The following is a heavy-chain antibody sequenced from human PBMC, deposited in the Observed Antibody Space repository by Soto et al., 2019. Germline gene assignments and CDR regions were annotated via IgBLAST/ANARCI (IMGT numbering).Heavy chain of an antibody. CDR1: GFIFSSYG. CDR3: ANDTYYYSSSGYYIFDY. Sequence: QVQLVESGGGVVQPERSLRLSCEASGFIFSSYGMHWVRQAPGKGLEWVAVVSHDGSNKKYVDSVEGRFTISRDNSKNMLYQQINSLRAEDTAVYYCANDTYYYSSSGYYIFDYWGQGTLVTVSS. J-gene: IGHJ4*02. D-gene: IGHD3-22*01. V-gene: IGHV3-30*18. CDR2: VSHDGSNK.